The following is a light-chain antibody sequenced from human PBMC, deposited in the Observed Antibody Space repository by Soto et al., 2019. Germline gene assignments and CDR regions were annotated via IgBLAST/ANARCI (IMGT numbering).Light chain of an antibody. CDR3: QHYGSSPRRT. CDR1: QSVSSSN. J-gene: IGKJ1*01. CDR2: GAS. Sequence: EIVLTQSPGTLSLSPGGRATLSCRASQSVSSSNLAWYQQKPGQAPRLLIYGASSRATGIPDRFSGSGSGTDFTLTISRLEPEDFAVYYCQHYGSSPRRTFGQGTKVDIK. V-gene: IGKV3-20*01.